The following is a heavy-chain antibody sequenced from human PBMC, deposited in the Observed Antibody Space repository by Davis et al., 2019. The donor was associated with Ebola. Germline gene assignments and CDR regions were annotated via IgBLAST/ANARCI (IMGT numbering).Heavy chain of an antibody. D-gene: IGHD3-10*01. Sequence: PGGSLRLSCAASGFTFSSYGMHWVRQAPGKGLEWVAVIWYDGSNKYYADSVKGRFTISRDNSKNTLYLQMNSLRSEDTAVYYCARAARGNYYFDYWGQGTLVTVSS. CDR2: IWYDGSNK. J-gene: IGHJ4*02. CDR1: GFTFSSYG. CDR3: ARAARGNYYFDY. V-gene: IGHV3-33*01.